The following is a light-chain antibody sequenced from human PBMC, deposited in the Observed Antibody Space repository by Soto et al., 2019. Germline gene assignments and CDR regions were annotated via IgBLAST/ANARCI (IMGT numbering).Light chain of an antibody. Sequence: QSALTQPASVSGSPGQSITISCTGTGSDVGGYNYVSWYQQHPGKAPKLVIYDVTNRPSGVSNRSSGSKSGNTASLTISGLQAEDEADYYCTSYTRSRTYVFGTGTKVTVL. CDR3: TSYTRSRTYV. CDR1: GSDVGGYNY. J-gene: IGLJ1*01. V-gene: IGLV2-14*03. CDR2: DVT.